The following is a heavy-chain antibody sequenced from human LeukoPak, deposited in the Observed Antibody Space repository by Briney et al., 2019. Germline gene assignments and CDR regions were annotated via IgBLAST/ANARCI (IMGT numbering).Heavy chain of an antibody. CDR2: INPSGGST. Sequence: ASVKVSCKAPGYSFSSYYMDWVRQAPGQGLEWMGIINPSGGSTSYAQKFQGRVTMTRDTSTSTVYMELSSLRSEDTAVYYYARGGMAEDYFDYWGQGTLVTVSS. D-gene: IGHD5-24*01. CDR3: ARGGMAEDYFDY. V-gene: IGHV1-46*01. J-gene: IGHJ4*02. CDR1: GYSFSSYY.